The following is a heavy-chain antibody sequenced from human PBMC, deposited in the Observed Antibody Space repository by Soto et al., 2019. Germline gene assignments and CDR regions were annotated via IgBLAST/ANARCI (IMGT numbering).Heavy chain of an antibody. CDR2: IKQDGSEK. V-gene: IGHV3-7*01. J-gene: IGHJ4*01. D-gene: IGHD5-12*01. CDR1: GFTFSSYW. Sequence: EVQLVESGGGLVQPGGSLRLSCAASGFTFSSYWMSWVRQAPGKGLEWVANIKQDGSEKYYVDSVKGRFTISRDNAKNSLYLQMNSLRAEDTAVYYCARAFRGYDYPPDYWGHGTLVTVSS. CDR3: ARAFRGYDYPPDY.